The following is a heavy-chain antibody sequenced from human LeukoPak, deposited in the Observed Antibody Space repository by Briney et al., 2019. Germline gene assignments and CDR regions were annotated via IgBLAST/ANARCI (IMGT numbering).Heavy chain of an antibody. CDR1: GFTFSSYW. V-gene: IGHV3-7*04. J-gene: IGHJ4*02. D-gene: IGHD3-9*01. Sequence: PGGSLRLSCAASGFTFSSYWMSWVRQAPGKGLEWVANINQDGSEKYYVDSVKGRFTISRDSTKNSLYLQMNSLRAEDTAVYYCARAGAYDILTGYYRPFDYWGQGTLVTVSS. CDR3: ARAGAYDILTGYYRPFDY. CDR2: INQDGSEK.